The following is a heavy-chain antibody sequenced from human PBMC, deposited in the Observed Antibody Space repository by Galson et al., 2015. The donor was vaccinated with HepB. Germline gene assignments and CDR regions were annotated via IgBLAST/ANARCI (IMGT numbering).Heavy chain of an antibody. J-gene: IGHJ4*02. CDR3: ARVYYDVSGYYWGDYNY. V-gene: IGHV1-69*06. D-gene: IGHD3-22*01. CDR2: IIPIFGTA. Sequence: SVTVSCKASGGTFSNHGISWVRQAPGQGLEWMGGIIPIFGTAIYAQKFQGRVTITADKSTNTAYMELSSLTSEDTAVYFCARVYYDVSGYYWGDYNYWGQGTLVTVSS. CDR1: GGTFSNHG.